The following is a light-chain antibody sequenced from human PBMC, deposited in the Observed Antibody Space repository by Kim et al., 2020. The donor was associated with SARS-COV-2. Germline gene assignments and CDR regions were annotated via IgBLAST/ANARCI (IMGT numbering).Light chain of an antibody. J-gene: IGLJ3*02. CDR1: SGHSSYA. Sequence: SVTLTCTRSSGHSSYAIAWHQQQPEKGPRYLMKLNSDGSHSKGDGIPDRFSGSSSGAERYLTISSLQSEDEADYYCQTWGTGIRVFGGGTQLTVL. CDR3: QTWGTGIRV. V-gene: IGLV4-69*01. CDR2: LNSDGSH.